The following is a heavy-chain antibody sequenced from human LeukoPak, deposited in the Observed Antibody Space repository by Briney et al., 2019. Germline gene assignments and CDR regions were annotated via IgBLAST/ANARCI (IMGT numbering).Heavy chain of an antibody. CDR1: GFTFSNYG. J-gene: IGHJ4*02. D-gene: IGHD3-22*01. Sequence: PGGSLRLSCVVSGFTFSNYGMNWVRQAPGKGLEWVSYISSSASTIYYADSVKGRFTISRDNAKNSLYLQMNSLRDEDAAVCYCARDSYYYYDSSAYLDYWGQGTLVTVSS. V-gene: IGHV3-48*02. CDR3: ARDSYYYYDSSAYLDY. CDR2: ISSSASTI.